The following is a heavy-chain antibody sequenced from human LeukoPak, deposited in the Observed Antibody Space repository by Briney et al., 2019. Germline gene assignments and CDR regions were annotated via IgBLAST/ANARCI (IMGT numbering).Heavy chain of an antibody. CDR2: ISWNSGSI. D-gene: IGHD2-21*02. CDR1: GFTFDDYA. V-gene: IGHV3-9*01. CDR3: ATTAYCGGDCYSAYFQH. J-gene: IGHJ1*01. Sequence: GGSLRLACAASGFTFDDYAMHWVRQAPGKGLEWVSGISWNSGSIGYADSVKGRFTISRDNAKNSLYLQMNSLRAEDTALYYCATTAYCGGDCYSAYFQHWGQGTLVTVSS.